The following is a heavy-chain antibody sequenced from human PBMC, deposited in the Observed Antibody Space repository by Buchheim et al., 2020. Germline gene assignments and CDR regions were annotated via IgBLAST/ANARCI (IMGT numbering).Heavy chain of an antibody. CDR2: ISSSDSTI. CDR3: ARERAASDYYYYGMDV. V-gene: IGHV3-48*03. D-gene: IGHD2-15*01. J-gene: IGHJ6*02. CDR1: GFTFSSYE. Sequence: EVQLVESGGGLVQPGGSLRLSCAASGFTFSSYEMNWVRQAPGKGLEWVSYISSSDSTIYYADSVKGRFTISRDNAKNSLYLQMNSLRAEDTAVYYCARERAASDYYYYGMDVWAKGP.